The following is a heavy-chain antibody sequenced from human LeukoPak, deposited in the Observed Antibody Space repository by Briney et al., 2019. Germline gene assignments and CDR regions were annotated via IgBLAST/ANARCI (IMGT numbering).Heavy chain of an antibody. D-gene: IGHD3-16*01. CDR2: IYHSGST. V-gene: IGHV4-38-2*01. CDR1: GYSISSGYY. J-gene: IGHJ4*02. Sequence: SETLSLTCAVSGYSISSGYYWGWIRQPPGKGLEWIGSIYHSGSTYYNPSLKSRVTISVDTSKNQFSLKLSSVTAADTAVYYCARVRGLIDYWGQGTLVTVSS. CDR3: ARVRGLIDY.